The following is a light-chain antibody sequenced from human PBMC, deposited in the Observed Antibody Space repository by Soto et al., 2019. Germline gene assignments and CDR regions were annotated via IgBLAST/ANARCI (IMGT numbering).Light chain of an antibody. CDR1: QSVSSN. CDR3: QQYDNWPGT. J-gene: IGKJ1*01. CDR2: GAS. Sequence: EIVMTQSPATLSVSPGERATLSCRASQSVSSNLAWYQQKPGQAPRLLISGASTRATGFPARFSGSGSGTEFTLTISSLQSEDFAVYYCQQYDNWPGTFGQGTKVEIK. V-gene: IGKV3-15*01.